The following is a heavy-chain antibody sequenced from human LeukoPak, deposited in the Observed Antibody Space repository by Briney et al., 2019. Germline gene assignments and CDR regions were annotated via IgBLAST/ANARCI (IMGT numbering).Heavy chain of an antibody. D-gene: IGHD2-15*01. CDR1: GGSFSGYY. Sequence: SETLSLTCAVYGGSFSGYYWSWIRQPPGEGLEWIGEINHSGGTNYNPSLKSRVPLSVDKSKNQFSLKLSSVTAANTAVYYCAPRVAASLSGGYFDYWGQGTLVTVSS. CDR2: INHSGGT. CDR3: APRVAASLSGGYFDY. V-gene: IGHV4-34*01. J-gene: IGHJ4*02.